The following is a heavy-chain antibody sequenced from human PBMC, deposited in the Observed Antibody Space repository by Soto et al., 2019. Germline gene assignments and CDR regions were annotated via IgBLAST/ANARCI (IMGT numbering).Heavy chain of an antibody. V-gene: IGHV3-15*07. CDR3: TTDFFCSGGSCYRIDY. CDR2: IKSKTHGGTT. Sequence: EVQLVESGGGLVKPGGSLGLSCAASGFTFSNAWMNWVRQAPGKGLEWVGRIKSKTHGGTTDYAAPVKGRFTISRDDSKNTLYLQMNSLKTEDTAVYYCTTDFFCSGGSCYRIDYWGQGALVTVSS. J-gene: IGHJ4*02. CDR1: GFTFSNAW. D-gene: IGHD2-15*01.